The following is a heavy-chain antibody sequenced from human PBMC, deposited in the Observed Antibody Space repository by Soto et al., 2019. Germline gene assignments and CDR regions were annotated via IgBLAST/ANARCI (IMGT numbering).Heavy chain of an antibody. CDR3: AKVVMTTVTTEWFDP. J-gene: IGHJ5*02. CDR1: GFTFSSYA. V-gene: IGHV3-23*01. CDR2: ISGSGGST. Sequence: EVQLLESGGGLVQPGGSLRLSCAASGFTFSSYAMSWVRQAPGKGLEWVSAISGSGGSTYYADSVKGRYTISRDNSKNTLYLQMNSLRAEDTAVYYGAKVVMTTVTTEWFDPWGQGTLVTVSS. D-gene: IGHD4-4*01.